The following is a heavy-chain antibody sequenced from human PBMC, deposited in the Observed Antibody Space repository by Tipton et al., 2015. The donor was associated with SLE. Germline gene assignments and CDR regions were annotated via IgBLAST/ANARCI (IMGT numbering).Heavy chain of an antibody. D-gene: IGHD5-12*01. J-gene: IGHJ4*02. CDR1: GDSISSSSHL. V-gene: IGHV4-39*01. CDR3: AGSLANYFDY. Sequence: TLSLTCSVSGDSISSSSHLWGWIRQPPGKGLEWIGNMHYSGSTYYNPSLKSRVTISVDTSKNQFSLKLNSVTAADTAVYYCAGSLANYFDYWGQGTLVTVSS. CDR2: MHYSGST.